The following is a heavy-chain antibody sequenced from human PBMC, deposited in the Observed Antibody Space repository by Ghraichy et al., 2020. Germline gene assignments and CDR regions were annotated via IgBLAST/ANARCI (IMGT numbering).Heavy chain of an antibody. CDR2: ISYSGGP. Sequence: SETLSLTCTVSGGSIGNNNYYWSWIRQPPGKGLEWIGSISYSGGPFYSPSLKSRVTISVDPSKSQFSLRLSFVTAADSAVYYCTREDKSSPDHWGQGTLVTVSS. J-gene: IGHJ5*02. D-gene: IGHD3-10*01. CDR1: GGSIGNNNYY. CDR3: TREDKSSPDH. V-gene: IGHV4-39*01.